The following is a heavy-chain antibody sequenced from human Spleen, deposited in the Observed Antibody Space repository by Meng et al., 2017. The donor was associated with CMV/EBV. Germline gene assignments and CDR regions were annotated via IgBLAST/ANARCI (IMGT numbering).Heavy chain of an antibody. CDR2: IYHSGST. CDR1: GGSISSSNW. CDR3: ATYYYDSSGYYCFDY. V-gene: IGHV4-4*02. J-gene: IGHJ4*02. D-gene: IGHD3-22*01. Sequence: QVPLQESGPGLVKPSGTLSLPCAVSGGSISSSNWWSWVRQPPGKGLEWIGEIYHSGSTNYNPSLKSRVTISVDKSKNQFSLKLSSVTAADTAVYYCATYYYDSSGYYCFDYWGQGTLVTVSS.